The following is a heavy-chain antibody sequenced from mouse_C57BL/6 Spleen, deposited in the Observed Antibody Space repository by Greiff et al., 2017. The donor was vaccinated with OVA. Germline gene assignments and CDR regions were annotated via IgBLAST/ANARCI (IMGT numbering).Heavy chain of an antibody. J-gene: IGHJ3*01. V-gene: IGHV1-50*01. CDR2: LDPSDSYT. CDR1: GYTFTSYW. CDR3: ARGSAGSSPPFAY. Sequence: VQLQQPGAELVKPGASVKLSCKASGYTFTSYWMQWVKQRPGQGLEWIGELDPSDSYTNYNQKFKGKATLTVDTSSSTAYMQLSSLTSADSAFYYCARGSAGSSPPFAYWGQGTLVTVSA. D-gene: IGHD1-1*01.